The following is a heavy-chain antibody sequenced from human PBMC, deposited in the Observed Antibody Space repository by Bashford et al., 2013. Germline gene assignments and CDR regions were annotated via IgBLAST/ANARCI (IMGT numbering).Heavy chain of an antibody. D-gene: IGHD3-10*01. J-gene: IGHJ4*02. CDR1: GGTFSSYA. CDR2: IIPIFGTA. V-gene: IGHV1-69*13. CDR3: ARERSSSSTPMVQGVYVY. Sequence: SVKVSCKASGGTFSSYAISWVRQAPGQGLEWMGGIIPIFGTANYAQKFQGRVTITADESTSTAYMELSSLRSEDTAVYYCARERSSSSTPMVQGVYVYWGQGTLVTVSS.